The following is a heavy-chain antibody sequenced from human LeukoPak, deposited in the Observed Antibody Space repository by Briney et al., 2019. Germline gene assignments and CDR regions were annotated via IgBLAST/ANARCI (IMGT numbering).Heavy chain of an antibody. J-gene: IGHJ6*02. CDR2: ISYDGSNK. CDR3: AKKATGPGYSYYGMDV. CDR1: GFTFSSYG. D-gene: IGHD6-13*01. V-gene: IGHV3-30*18. Sequence: GKSLRLSCAASGFTFSSYGMYWVRQAPGKGLEWVAFISYDGSNKYHADSAKGRFTISRDNSRNTLYLQMNSLRAEDTAVYYCAKKATGPGYSYYGMDVWGQGTTVTVSS.